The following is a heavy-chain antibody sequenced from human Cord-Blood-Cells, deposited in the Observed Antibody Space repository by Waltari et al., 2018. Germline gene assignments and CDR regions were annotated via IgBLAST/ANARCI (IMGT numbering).Heavy chain of an antibody. CDR3: ARQGSSSWFWFDP. CDR2: IYYSGSP. V-gene: IGHV4-39*01. D-gene: IGHD6-13*01. J-gene: IGHJ5*02. CDR1: GGSISSSSYY. Sequence: QLQLQESGPGLVKPSESLSLTCTVSGGSISSSSYYWGWIRQPPGNGLEWMRSIYYSGSPYYNPSLKSRVTISVDASKNQFSLKLSSVTAADTAVYYCARQGSSSWFWFDPWGQGTLVTVSS.